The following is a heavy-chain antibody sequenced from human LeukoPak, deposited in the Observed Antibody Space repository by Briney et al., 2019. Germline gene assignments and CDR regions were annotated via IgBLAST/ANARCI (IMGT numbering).Heavy chain of an antibody. CDR1: GYTFTSYY. D-gene: IGHD2-21*02. V-gene: IGHV1-46*01. Sequence: ASVKDSCKSSGYTFTSYYMRWVRQAPGQGLEWMGIINPSGGSTSYAEKFQGRVTMTRDTSTSTVYMELSSLRSEDTAVYYCARDIIVVTAIQAPPHAFDIWGQGTMVTVSS. CDR2: INPSGGST. CDR3: ARDIIVVTAIQAPPHAFDI. J-gene: IGHJ3*02.